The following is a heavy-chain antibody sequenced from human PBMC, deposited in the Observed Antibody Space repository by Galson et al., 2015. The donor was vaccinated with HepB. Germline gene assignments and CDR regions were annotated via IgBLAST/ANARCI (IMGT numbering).Heavy chain of an antibody. CDR1: GGSISSSSYY. D-gene: IGHD3-16*01. CDR3: ARHEGELRLAYFDL. CDR2: IYYSGST. J-gene: IGHJ2*01. V-gene: IGHV4-39*01. Sequence: LSLTCTVSGGSISSSSYYWGWIRQPPGKGLEWIGSIYYSGSTYYNPSLKSRVTISVDTSKNQFSLKLSSVTAADTAVYYCARHEGELRLAYFDLWGRGTLVTVSS.